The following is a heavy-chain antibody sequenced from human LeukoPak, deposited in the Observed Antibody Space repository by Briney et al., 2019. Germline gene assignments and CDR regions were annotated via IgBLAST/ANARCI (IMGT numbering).Heavy chain of an antibody. V-gene: IGHV3-30*03. Sequence: GGSLRLSCAASGLTFSSNGMHWVRQAPGKGLEWVAVISYDGSNEYYADSVKGRFTISRDNSRNTLYLQMNSLRAEDTALYYCARELGSSGYYPFDYWGQGTLATVSS. CDR3: ARELGSSGYYPFDY. J-gene: IGHJ4*02. CDR2: ISYDGSNE. D-gene: IGHD3-22*01. CDR1: GLTFSSNG.